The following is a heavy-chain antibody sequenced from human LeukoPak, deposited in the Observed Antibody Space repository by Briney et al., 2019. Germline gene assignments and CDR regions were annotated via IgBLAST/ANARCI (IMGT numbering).Heavy chain of an antibody. Sequence: GGSLRLSCAASGFTFSSYGMHWVRQAPGKGLEWVSYIRNDGSNKYYEDSVKGRFIISRDNSKNTLYLQMSSLRAEDTAVYYCAKLNGVVILDMDVWGKGTTVTVSS. CDR2: IRNDGSNK. V-gene: IGHV3-30*02. CDR1: GFTFSSYG. CDR3: AKLNGVVILDMDV. D-gene: IGHD3-3*01. J-gene: IGHJ6*03.